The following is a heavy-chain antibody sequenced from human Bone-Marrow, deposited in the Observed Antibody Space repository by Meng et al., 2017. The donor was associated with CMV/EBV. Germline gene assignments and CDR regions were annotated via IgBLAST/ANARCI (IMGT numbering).Heavy chain of an antibody. V-gene: IGHV3-15*01. CDR2: IKSKTDGGTT. Sequence: GESLKISCGASGFTFSSYAMTWVRQAPGKGLEWVGRIKSKTDGGTTDYAAPVKGRFTISRDDSKNTLYLQMNSLKTEDTAVYYCTTDPRGYYYDSSGYYRFDYWGQGTLVTVSS. J-gene: IGHJ4*02. CDR3: TTDPRGYYYDSSGYYRFDY. CDR1: GFTFSSYA. D-gene: IGHD3-22*01.